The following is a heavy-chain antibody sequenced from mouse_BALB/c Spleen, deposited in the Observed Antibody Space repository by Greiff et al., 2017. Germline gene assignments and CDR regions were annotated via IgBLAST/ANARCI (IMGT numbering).Heavy chain of an antibody. CDR2: IWAGGST. CDR1: GFSLTSYG. V-gene: IGHV2-9*02. D-gene: IGHD1-1*01. CDR3: ARVYYGSSYNAMDY. J-gene: IGHJ4*01. Sequence: VQVVESGPGLVAPSQSLSITCTVSGFSLTSYGVHWVRQPPGKGLEWLGVIWAGGSTNYNSALMSRLSISKDNSKSQVFLKMNSLQTDDTAMYYCARVYYGSSYNAMDYWGQGTSVTVSS.